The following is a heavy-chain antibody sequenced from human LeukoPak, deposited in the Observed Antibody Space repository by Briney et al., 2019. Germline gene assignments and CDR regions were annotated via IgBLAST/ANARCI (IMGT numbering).Heavy chain of an antibody. CDR2: IYSDGVT. J-gene: IGHJ5*02. D-gene: IGHD5-24*01. CDR1: GFIVNSYA. Sequence: GGSLRLSCAASGFIVNSYAMSWVRQAPGKGLAWVSLIYSDGVTQYADSVKGRFTISRDNSKNKLYLQMNSLRDEDKGVYFCERDGAEGKTWVEFDPWGQGTLVTVSS. V-gene: IGHV3-66*02. CDR3: ERDGAEGKTWVEFDP.